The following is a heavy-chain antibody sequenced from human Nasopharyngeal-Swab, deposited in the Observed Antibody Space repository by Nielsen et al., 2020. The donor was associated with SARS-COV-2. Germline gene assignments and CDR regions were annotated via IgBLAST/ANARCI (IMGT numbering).Heavy chain of an antibody. CDR1: GYTFTGYY. V-gene: IGHV1-2*02. CDR2: INPNSGGT. Sequence: ASVKVSCKASGYTFTGYYMHWVRQAPGQGLEWMGWINPNSGGTNYAQKFQGRATMTRDTSISTAYMELSRLRSDDTAVYYCARLYPYDFWSGGGGPVDYYYYYGMDVWGQGTTVTVSS. CDR3: ARLYPYDFWSGGGGPVDYYYYYGMDV. J-gene: IGHJ6*02. D-gene: IGHD3-3*01.